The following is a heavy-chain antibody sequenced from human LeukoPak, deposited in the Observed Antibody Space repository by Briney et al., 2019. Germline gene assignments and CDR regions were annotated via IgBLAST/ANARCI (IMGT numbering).Heavy chain of an antibody. CDR1: GYTFTNYY. CDR3: ARDLRRGGYNWGCDH. Sequence: ASVKVSCKASGYTFTNYYMHWVRQAPGRGLEWVGMITSSGGDTTYAQKFKGRVTMTRDTSTRTVYMEVSSLTSEDTAVYYCARDLRRGGYNWGCDHWGQGTLVTVSS. V-gene: IGHV1-46*01. CDR2: ITSSGGDT. D-gene: IGHD5-24*01. J-gene: IGHJ4*01.